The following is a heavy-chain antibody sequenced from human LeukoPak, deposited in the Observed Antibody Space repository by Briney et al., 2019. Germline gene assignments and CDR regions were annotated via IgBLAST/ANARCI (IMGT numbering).Heavy chain of an antibody. CDR3: ASALKRGSAGTLIDY. Sequence: GASVKVSCKASGYTFTGYYMHWVRQAPGQGLEWMGWINPNSGGTNYAQKFQGRVTMTRNTSISTAYMGLSSLESEDTAVYYCASALKRGSAGTLIDYWGQGTLVTVSS. V-gene: IGHV1-2*02. CDR1: GYTFTGYY. J-gene: IGHJ4*02. CDR2: INPNSGGT. D-gene: IGHD6-13*01.